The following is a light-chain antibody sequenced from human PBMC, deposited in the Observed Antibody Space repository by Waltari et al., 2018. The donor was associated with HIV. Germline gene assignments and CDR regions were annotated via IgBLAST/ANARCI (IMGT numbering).Light chain of an antibody. V-gene: IGLV1-51*01. Sequence: QSVLTQPPSVSAAPGETVIISCSGSTTNIRSNYVFWYMQLPGAAPKRFIYDDDLRHSGTPYRFSGSRSGTSATLGITGLQTGDEADYYCGTWDTTLSAVVFGGGTKLTVL. J-gene: IGLJ2*01. CDR1: TTNIRSNY. CDR3: GTWDTTLSAVV. CDR2: DDD.